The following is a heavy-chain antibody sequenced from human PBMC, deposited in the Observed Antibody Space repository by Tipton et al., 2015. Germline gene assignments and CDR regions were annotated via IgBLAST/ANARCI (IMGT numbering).Heavy chain of an antibody. V-gene: IGHV4-39*07. CDR2: ISYSGST. CDR1: GGSISTNTY. D-gene: IGHD1-14*01. Sequence: TLSLTCTVSGGSISTNTYWGWIRQSPGKRLEWIGSISYSGSTDYNPSLESRVTISVDTSKNQFSLKLSSVTAADTAVYYCARATGAGHFDYWGQGTLVTVSS. J-gene: IGHJ4*02. CDR3: ARATGAGHFDY.